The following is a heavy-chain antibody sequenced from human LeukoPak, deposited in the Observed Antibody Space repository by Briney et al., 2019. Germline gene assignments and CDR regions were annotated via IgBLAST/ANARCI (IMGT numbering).Heavy chain of an antibody. CDR3: ARDYGSHYDSSGYSDY. V-gene: IGHV3-21*01. D-gene: IGHD3-22*01. J-gene: IGHJ4*02. Sequence: GGSLRLSCAASGFTFSSYSMNWVRQAPGKGLEWVSSISSSSSYIYYADSVKGRFTISRDNAKNSLYLQMSSLRAEDTAVYYCARDYGSHYDSSGYSDYWGQGTLVTVSS. CDR1: GFTFSSYS. CDR2: ISSSSSYI.